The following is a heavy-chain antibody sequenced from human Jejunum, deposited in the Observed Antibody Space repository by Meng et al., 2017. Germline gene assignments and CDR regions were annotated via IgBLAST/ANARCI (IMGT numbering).Heavy chain of an antibody. D-gene: IGHD4-23*01. CDR3: ARDGFGPAVG. CDR2: INLDGSEK. CDR1: GFTFKNHW. V-gene: IGHV3-7*01. J-gene: IGHJ4*02. Sequence: ESPKISCAASGFTFKNHWLSRVRQAPGRGREWVANINLDGSEKYYVDSVKGRFTISRDNAQESLYLQMNSLRSEDTTVYYCARDGFGPAVGWGQGTVVTVSS.